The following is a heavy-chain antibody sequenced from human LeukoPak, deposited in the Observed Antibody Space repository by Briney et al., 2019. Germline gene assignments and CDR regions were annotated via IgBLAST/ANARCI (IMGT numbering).Heavy chain of an antibody. CDR1: GYTFTSYY. CDR3: ARVVPAAIGAFDI. Sequence: ASVKVSCKASGYTFTSYYMHWVRQAPGRGLEWMGIINPSGGSTSYAQKFQGRVTMTRDTSTSTVYMELSSLRSEDTAVYYCARVVPAAIGAFDIWGQGTMVTVSS. J-gene: IGHJ3*02. D-gene: IGHD2-2*02. CDR2: INPSGGST. V-gene: IGHV1-46*01.